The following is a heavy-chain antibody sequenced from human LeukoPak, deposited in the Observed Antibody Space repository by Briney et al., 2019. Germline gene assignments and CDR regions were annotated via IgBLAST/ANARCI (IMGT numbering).Heavy chain of an antibody. V-gene: IGHV3-23*01. Sequence: PGGSLTLSCAASGFTFSSYGMSWVRQAPGKGLEWVSAISGSGGSTYYADSVKGRFTISRDNSKNTLYLQMNSLRAEDTAVYYCAKDTTDSSGVDYWGQGTLVTVSS. D-gene: IGHD3-22*01. CDR2: ISGSGGST. CDR3: AKDTTDSSGVDY. J-gene: IGHJ4*02. CDR1: GFTFSSYG.